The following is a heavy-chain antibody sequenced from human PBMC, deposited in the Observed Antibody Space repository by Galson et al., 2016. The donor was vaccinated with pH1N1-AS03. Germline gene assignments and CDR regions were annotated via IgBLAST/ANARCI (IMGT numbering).Heavy chain of an antibody. CDR2: ISSDASGT. CDR3: ARRRSYYDFWSGYSDS. CDR1: GFTFSDYA. Sequence: SLRLSCAASGFTFSDYAMHWVRQAPGKGLEYVSAISSDASGTYYANSVKGRFTISRDNSKNTVYLQMGSLRAEDMAVYYCARRRSYYDFWSGYSDSWGQGTLVSVSS. J-gene: IGHJ4*02. D-gene: IGHD3-3*01. V-gene: IGHV3-64*01.